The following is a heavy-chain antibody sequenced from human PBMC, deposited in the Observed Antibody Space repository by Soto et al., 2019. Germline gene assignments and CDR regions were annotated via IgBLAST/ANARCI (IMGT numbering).Heavy chain of an antibody. V-gene: IGHV5-51*01. CDR3: ARRFYGRNYYDSSGYRPYYFDY. CDR2: IYPGDSDT. CDR1: GYSFTSYW. D-gene: IGHD3-22*01. Sequence: GESLKISCKGSGYSFTSYWIGWVRQMPGKGLEWMGIIYPGDSDTRYSPSFQGQVTISADKSISTAYLRWSSLKASDTAMYYCARRFYGRNYYDSSGYRPYYFDYWGQGTLVTVSS. J-gene: IGHJ4*02.